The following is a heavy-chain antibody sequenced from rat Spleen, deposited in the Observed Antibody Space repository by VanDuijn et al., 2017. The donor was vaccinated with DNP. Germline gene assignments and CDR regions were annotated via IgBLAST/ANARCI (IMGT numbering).Heavy chain of an antibody. CDR1: GFSLTSYG. Sequence: VQVKESGPGLVQPSQTLSLTCTVSGFSLTSYGFSWVRQPPGKGLEWIAAISSGGSTDYNSALKSRLSISRDTSKSQVFLKMNSVQTEDTAMYFCARLGYWGQGVMVTVSS. CDR2: ISSGGST. J-gene: IGHJ2*01. CDR3: ARLGY. V-gene: IGHV2S12*01.